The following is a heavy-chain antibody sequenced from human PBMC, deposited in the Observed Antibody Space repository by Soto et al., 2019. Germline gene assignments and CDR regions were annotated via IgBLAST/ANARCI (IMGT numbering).Heavy chain of an antibody. D-gene: IGHD3-10*01. V-gene: IGHV4-31*03. CDR2: IYYSGST. Sequence: QVQLQESGPGLVKPSQTLSLTCTVSGGSISSGGYYWSWIRQHPGKGLEWIGYIYYSGSTYYNPSLKSRVTISVDTSKNQFFLKLSSVTAADTAVYYCARGYGSGSYPYFYYYYMDVWGKGTTVTVSS. CDR3: ARGYGSGSYPYFYYYYMDV. CDR1: GGSISSGGYY. J-gene: IGHJ6*03.